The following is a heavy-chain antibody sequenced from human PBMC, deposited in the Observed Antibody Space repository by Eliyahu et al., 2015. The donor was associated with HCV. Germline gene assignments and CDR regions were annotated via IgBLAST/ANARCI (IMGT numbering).Heavy chain of an antibody. Sequence: QVQLQESGPGLVKPSETLSLTCTVSGGSISSYYWXWIRQPPGKGLEWIAYIYYSGGTNYNPSLKSRVTISVDTSKNQFSLKLNSVTAADTAVYYCASGGGGIAVAGTGGWFDPWGQGTLVTVSS. CDR2: IYYSGGT. J-gene: IGHJ5*02. D-gene: IGHD6-19*01. V-gene: IGHV4-59*01. CDR3: ASGGGGIAVAGTGGWFDP. CDR1: GGSISSYY.